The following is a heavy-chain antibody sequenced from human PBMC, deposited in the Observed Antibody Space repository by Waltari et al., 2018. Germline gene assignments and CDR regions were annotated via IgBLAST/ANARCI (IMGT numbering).Heavy chain of an antibody. V-gene: IGHV4-34*01. J-gene: IGHJ5*02. Sequence: QVQLQQWGAGLLKPSETLSLTCAVYGGSFSGYYWSWIRQPPGKGLEWIGEINHSGSTNYSPCLKSRVTISVDTSKNQFPLKLSSVTAADTAVYYCAGGPYDYVWGSYRYTGWFDPWGQGTLVTVSS. D-gene: IGHD3-16*02. CDR2: INHSGST. CDR1: GGSFSGYY. CDR3: AGGPYDYVWGSYRYTGWFDP.